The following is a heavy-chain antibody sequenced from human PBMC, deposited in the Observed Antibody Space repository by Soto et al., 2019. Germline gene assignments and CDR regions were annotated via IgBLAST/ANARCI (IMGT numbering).Heavy chain of an antibody. J-gene: IGHJ6*02. D-gene: IGHD2-2*01. Sequence: SETLSLTCTVSGGSISSGDYYWSWICQPPGKGLEWIGYIYYSGSTYYNPSLKSRVTISVDTSKNQFSLKLSSVTAADTAVYYCASGGLGYCSSTSCSSLDYYYGMDVWGQGTTVTVSS. V-gene: IGHV4-30-4*01. CDR3: ASGGLGYCSSTSCSSLDYYYGMDV. CDR1: GGSISSGDYY. CDR2: IYYSGST.